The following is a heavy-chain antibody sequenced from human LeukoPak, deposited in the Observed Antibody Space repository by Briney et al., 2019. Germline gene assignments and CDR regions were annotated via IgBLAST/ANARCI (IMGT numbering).Heavy chain of an antibody. Sequence: SETLSLTCTVSGGSISSYYWSWIRQPPGKGLEWIGYIYYSGSTNYNPSLKSRFAISVDTSKNKLFLNVKSVTAADTAVYYCAREGRWGMKYYFDFWGQGTLVIVSS. D-gene: IGHD4-23*01. CDR2: IYYSGST. CDR1: GGSISSYY. J-gene: IGHJ4*02. CDR3: AREGRWGMKYYFDF. V-gene: IGHV4-59*01.